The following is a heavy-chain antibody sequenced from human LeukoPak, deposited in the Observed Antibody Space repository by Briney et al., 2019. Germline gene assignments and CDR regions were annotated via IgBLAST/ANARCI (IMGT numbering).Heavy chain of an antibody. CDR1: GGTFSSYT. CDR2: IIHILGIA. V-gene: IGHV1-69*02. CDR3: ARGSRSITGTTGANYYYYMDV. J-gene: IGHJ6*03. Sequence: VASVKVSCKASGGTFSSYTISWVRQAPGQGLEWMGRIIHILGIANYAQKFQGRVTITADKSTSTAYMELSSLRSEDTAVYYCARGSRSITGTTGANYYYYMDVWGKGTTVTVSS. D-gene: IGHD1-7*01.